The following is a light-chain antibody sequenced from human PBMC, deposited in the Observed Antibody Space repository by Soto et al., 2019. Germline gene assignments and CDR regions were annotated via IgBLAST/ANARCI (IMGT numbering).Light chain of an antibody. V-gene: IGLV2-14*01. CDR1: NSDVGAYKY. J-gene: IGLJ1*01. CDR2: EVN. CDR3: SSFTTTPPQYV. Sequence: QSALTQPASVSGSPGQSITISCTGTNSDVGAYKYVSWYQQHPGKAPKLILYEVNNRPSGVSNRFSGSKSGNTASLTISGLQADDEADYYCSSFTTTPPQYVFGTGTKLTVL.